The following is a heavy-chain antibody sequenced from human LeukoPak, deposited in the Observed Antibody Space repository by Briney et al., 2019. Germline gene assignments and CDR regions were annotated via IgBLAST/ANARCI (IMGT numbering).Heavy chain of an antibody. V-gene: IGHV3-74*01. CDR3: ARDRVLGSGSSDY. CDR2: IRGDGGDT. D-gene: IGHD3-10*01. J-gene: IGHJ4*02. CDR1: GFTFSNYW. Sequence: GGSLRLSCTVSGFTFSNYWMHWVRQAPGKGLVWVSRIRGDGGDTNYADSVKGRFTVSRDNAKHTLYLQMNSLTTEDTAVYFCARDRVLGSGSSDYWGQGTLVTVSS.